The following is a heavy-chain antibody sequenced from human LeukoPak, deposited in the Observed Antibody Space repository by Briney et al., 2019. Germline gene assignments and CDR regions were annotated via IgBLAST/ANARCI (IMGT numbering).Heavy chain of an antibody. Sequence: ASVKVSCKASGYTFTGYYMHWVRQAPGQGLEWMGWINPNSGGTSYAQKFQGRVTMTRDTSISTAYMELSRLRSDDTAVYYCARGYYYYGKDVWGQGTTVTVSS. CDR3: ARGYYYYGKDV. CDR2: INPNSGGT. J-gene: IGHJ6*02. CDR1: GYTFTGYY. V-gene: IGHV1-2*02.